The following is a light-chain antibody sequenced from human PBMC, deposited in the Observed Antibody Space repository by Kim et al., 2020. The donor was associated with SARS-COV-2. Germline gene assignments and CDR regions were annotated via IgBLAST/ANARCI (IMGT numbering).Light chain of an antibody. CDR3: QVWDSSSDHWV. J-gene: IGLJ3*02. Sequence: APGKTARITCGGNKIGGKSVHWYQQKPGQAPVLVIYYDSGRPSGIPERLSGSNSGNTATLTLSSVEAGDEADYYCQVWDSSSDHWVFGGGTKLTVL. V-gene: IGLV3-21*04. CDR2: YDS. CDR1: KIGGKS.